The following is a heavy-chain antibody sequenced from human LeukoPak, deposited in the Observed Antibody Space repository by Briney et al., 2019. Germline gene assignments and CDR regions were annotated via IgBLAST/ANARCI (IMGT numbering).Heavy chain of an antibody. D-gene: IGHD6-13*01. CDR2: ISWNSGSI. CDR1: GFTFDDYA. J-gene: IGHJ4*02. V-gene: IGHV3-9*01. CDR3: ARQAAAATPFHY. Sequence: GGSLRLSCAASGFTFDDYAMHWVRQAPGKGLEWVSGISWNSGSIGYADSVKGRFTISRDNAKNSLYLQMNSLRPEDTAMYYCARQAAAATPFHYWGQGSLVTVSS.